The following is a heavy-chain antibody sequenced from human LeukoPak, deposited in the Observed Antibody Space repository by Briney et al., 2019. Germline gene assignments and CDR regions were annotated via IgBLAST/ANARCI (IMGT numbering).Heavy chain of an antibody. CDR1: GFTFSSYA. CDR2: ISGSGTST. CDR3: AKSFGPVIAAAGSGAD. D-gene: IGHD6-13*01. V-gene: IGHV3-23*01. J-gene: IGHJ4*02. Sequence: WGSLRLSCAASGFTFSSYAISWVRQAPGKGLEWVSIISGSGTSTDYADSVKGRFTISRDNSKNTLYLQMNSLRAEDTAVYYCAKSFGPVIAAAGSGADWGQGTLVTVSS.